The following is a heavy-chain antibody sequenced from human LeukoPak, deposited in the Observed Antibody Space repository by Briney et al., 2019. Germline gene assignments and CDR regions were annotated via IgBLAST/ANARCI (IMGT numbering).Heavy chain of an antibody. CDR1: GYTITSYY. D-gene: IGHD1-1*01. CDR2: INPNNGAT. J-gene: IGHJ4*02. V-gene: IGHV1-2*02. Sequence: ATVKVSCKASGYTITSYYIHGVRQAPGQGLEWRGWINPNNGATKHYQKFQGGVTMTTDTSISTIYMELTRLPSDDTAIYYCARDHGSHGTKFTLNFASWGQGTLVTVSS. CDR3: ARDHGSHGTKFTLNFAS.